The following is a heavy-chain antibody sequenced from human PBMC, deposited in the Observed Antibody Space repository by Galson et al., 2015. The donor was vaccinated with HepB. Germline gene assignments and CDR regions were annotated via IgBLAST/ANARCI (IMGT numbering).Heavy chain of an antibody. D-gene: IGHD6-6*01. CDR3: AKPWHSSSDYYYYGMDV. CDR2: ISYDGSNK. CDR1: GFTFSSYG. V-gene: IGHV3-30*18. Sequence: SLRLSCAASGFTFSSYGMHWVRQAPGKGLEWVAVISYDGSNKYYAGSVKGRFTISRDNSQNTLHLQMNSLRAAATAVYYCAKPWHSSSDYYYYGMDVWGQGTTVTV. J-gene: IGHJ6*02.